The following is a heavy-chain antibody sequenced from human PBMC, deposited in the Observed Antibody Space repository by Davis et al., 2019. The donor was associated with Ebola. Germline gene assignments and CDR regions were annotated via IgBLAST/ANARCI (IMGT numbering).Heavy chain of an antibody. CDR2: INTNTGNP. CDR1: GYTFTTYA. CDR3: ASAGGVEVGIIDAFDI. D-gene: IGHD2-21*01. V-gene: IGHV7-4-1*02. J-gene: IGHJ3*02. Sequence: AASVKVSCKASGYTFTTYAMNWVRQAPGQGLEWMGWINTNTGNPTYGQGFTGRFVFSLDTSVSTAYLQISSLKAEDTAVYYCASAGGVEVGIIDAFDIWGQGTMVTVSS.